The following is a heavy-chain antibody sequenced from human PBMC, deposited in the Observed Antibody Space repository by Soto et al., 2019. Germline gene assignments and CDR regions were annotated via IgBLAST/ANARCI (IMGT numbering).Heavy chain of an antibody. J-gene: IGHJ6*03. CDR3: AKDHDYYYYMDV. CDR1: GFTFDDYA. Sequence: EVQLVESGGGLVQPGRSLRLSCAASGFTFDDYAMHWVRQAPGKGLEWVSGISWNSGSIGYADSVKGLFTISRDNAKNSLYLQMNSLRAEDTALYYCAKDHDYYYYMDVWGKGTTVTVSS. CDR2: ISWNSGSI. V-gene: IGHV3-9*01.